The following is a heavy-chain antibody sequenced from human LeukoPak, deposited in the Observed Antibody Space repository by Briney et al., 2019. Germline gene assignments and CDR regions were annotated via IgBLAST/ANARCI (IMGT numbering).Heavy chain of an antibody. CDR2: INHSGST. CDR1: GGSFSGYY. CDR3: ARQYVYYDILTGYYTPYYFDY. V-gene: IGHV4-34*01. Sequence: SETLSLTCAVYGGSFSGYYWSWIRQPPGKGLEWIGEINHSGSTNYNPSLKSRVTISVDTSKNQFSLKLSSVTAADTAVYYCARQYVYYDILTGYYTPYYFDYWGQGTLVTVSS. D-gene: IGHD3-9*01. J-gene: IGHJ4*02.